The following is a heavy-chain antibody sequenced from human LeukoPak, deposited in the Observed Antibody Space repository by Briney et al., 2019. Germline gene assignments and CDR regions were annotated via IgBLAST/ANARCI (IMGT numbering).Heavy chain of an antibody. D-gene: IGHD6-19*01. V-gene: IGHV3-7*01. CDR1: GFSLSRYW. Sequence: GGSLRLSCAASGFSLSRYWMSWVRQAPGKGLEWVANMKQDGSEKKYVDSVKGRFTISRDNTKNSLYLQMNSLRVEDTAVYYCAREAAVAGNDYWGQGTLVTVSS. CDR3: AREAAVAGNDY. CDR2: MKQDGSEK. J-gene: IGHJ4*02.